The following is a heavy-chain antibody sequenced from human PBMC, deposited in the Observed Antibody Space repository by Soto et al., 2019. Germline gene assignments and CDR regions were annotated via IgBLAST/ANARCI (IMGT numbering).Heavy chain of an antibody. CDR1: GFTFSSYS. D-gene: IGHD3-22*01. CDR3: AKDSPGVSDDSSGYYPPY. CDR2: ISSATTTI. Sequence: PGGSLRLSCAASGFTFSSYSMNWVRQAPGKGLEWVSYISSATTTIYYADSVKGRFTISRDNSKNTLYLQMNSLRAEDTAVYYCAKDSPGVSDDSSGYYPPYWGKGTLVTVAS. J-gene: IGHJ4*02. V-gene: IGHV3-48*01.